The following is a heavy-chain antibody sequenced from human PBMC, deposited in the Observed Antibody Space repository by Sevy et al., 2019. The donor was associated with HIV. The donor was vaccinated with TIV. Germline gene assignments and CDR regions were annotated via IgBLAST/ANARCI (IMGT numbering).Heavy chain of an antibody. CDR1: GFTFSNAW. CDR2: IKPITDVGTT. Sequence: LSCTASGFTFSNAWMTWVRQTPERGLEWVALIKPITDVGTTDYAAPVQGRFTISRDDSKNTVYLQLNSLKTEDTAVYYCTAGPVSFWGQGTLVTVSS. CDR3: TAGPVSF. D-gene: IGHD3-16*01. J-gene: IGHJ4*02. V-gene: IGHV3-15*01.